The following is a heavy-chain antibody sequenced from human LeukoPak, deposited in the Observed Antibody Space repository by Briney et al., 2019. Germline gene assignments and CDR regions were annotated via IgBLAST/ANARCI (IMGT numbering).Heavy chain of an antibody. CDR3: ARGPTVVIQVGVDY. CDR2: MNPNSGNT. CDR1: GYTFTSYD. J-gene: IGHJ4*02. D-gene: IGHD4-23*01. V-gene: IGHV1-8*02. Sequence: ASVKVSCKASGYTFTSYDINWVRQATGQGLEWMGWMNPNSGNTGYAQKFQGRVTMTRDTSTSTVYMELSSLRSEDTAVYYCARGPTVVIQVGVDYWGQGTLVTVSS.